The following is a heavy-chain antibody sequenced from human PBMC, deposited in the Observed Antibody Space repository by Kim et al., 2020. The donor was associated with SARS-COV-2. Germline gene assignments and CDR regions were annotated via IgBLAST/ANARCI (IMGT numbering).Heavy chain of an antibody. CDR1: GGSISSSSYY. D-gene: IGHD5-12*01. V-gene: IGHV4-39*01. Sequence: SETLSLTCTVSGGSISSSSYYWGWIRQPPGKGLEWIGSIYYSGSTYYNPSLKSRVTISVDTSKNQFSLKLSSVTAADTAVYYCARLSAGWLQFLSDYWGQGTLVTVSS. CDR2: IYYSGST. CDR3: ARLSAGWLQFLSDY. J-gene: IGHJ4*02.